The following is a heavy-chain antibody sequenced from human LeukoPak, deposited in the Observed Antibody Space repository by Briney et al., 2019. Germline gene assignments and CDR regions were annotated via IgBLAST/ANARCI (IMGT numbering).Heavy chain of an antibody. V-gene: IGHV3-23*01. D-gene: IGHD3-22*01. CDR1: GFTFSSYA. J-gene: IGHJ4*02. CDR2: ISGSGGST. CDR3: AQDGYYDSSGLYYFDY. Sequence: GGSLRLSCAASGFTFSSYAMSWVRQAPGKGLEWVSAISGSGGSTYYADSVKGRFTISRDNSKNTLYLQMNSLRAEDTAVYYCAQDGYYDSSGLYYFDYWGQGTLVTVSS.